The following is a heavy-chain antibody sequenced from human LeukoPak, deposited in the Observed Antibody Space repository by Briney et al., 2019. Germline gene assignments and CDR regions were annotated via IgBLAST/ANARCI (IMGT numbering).Heavy chain of an antibody. J-gene: IGHJ5*02. Sequence: ASVKVSCKAFGYTFTSNYMHWVRQAPGQGPEWMGVISPSGGSTTYAQKFQGRVTLTRDMSTSTDYLELSRLRSDDTAVYYCARDEGEADNWFDPWGQGTLVTVSS. CDR2: ISPSGGST. V-gene: IGHV1-46*01. D-gene: IGHD3-16*01. CDR3: ARDEGEADNWFDP. CDR1: GYTFTSNY.